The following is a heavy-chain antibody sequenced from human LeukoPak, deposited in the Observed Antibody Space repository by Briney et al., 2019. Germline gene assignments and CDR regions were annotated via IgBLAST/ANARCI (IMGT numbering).Heavy chain of an antibody. Sequence: PSETLSLTCAVFGGSFSDYYCSWIRQPPGKGLEWIGEINHSGSTIYNPSLKSRVTISVDTSKNQFSLKLSSVTAADTAVYYCARRPGSYYITTYYYYYMDVWGKGTTVTISS. V-gene: IGHV4-34*01. CDR3: ARRPGSYYITTYYYYYMDV. CDR1: GGSFSDYY. J-gene: IGHJ6*03. CDR2: INHSGST. D-gene: IGHD3-10*01.